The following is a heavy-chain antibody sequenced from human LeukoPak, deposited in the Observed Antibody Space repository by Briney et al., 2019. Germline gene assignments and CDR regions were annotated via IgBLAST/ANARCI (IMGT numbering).Heavy chain of an antibody. V-gene: IGHV3-7*03. CDR1: GCTFSSFW. Sequence: WGSLRLSCAASGCTFSSFWMSWVRQAPGKGLEWVANIKQDGSEKYYMASVKGRFTISRDNAKNSLYLQMNSLSAEDTDVYYCARGAYQLPGDYWGQGTLVTVSS. CDR2: IKQDGSEK. CDR3: ARGAYQLPGDY. J-gene: IGHJ4*02. D-gene: IGHD2-2*01.